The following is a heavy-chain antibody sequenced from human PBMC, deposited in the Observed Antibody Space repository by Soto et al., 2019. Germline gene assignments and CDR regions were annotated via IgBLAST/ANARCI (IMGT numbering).Heavy chain of an antibody. CDR3: ARESGDWPLNWLDP. CDR2: ITSDGKSK. J-gene: IGHJ5*02. V-gene: IGHV3-74*01. D-gene: IGHD2-21*02. CDR1: GFNFTNHW. Sequence: SLRLSCAASGFNFTNHWMHWVRQAPGKGLVWVSRITSDGKSKAYAESVKGRFAISRDNAKNTVYLQMNGLTVEDTAVYYCARESGDWPLNWLDPWGQGTLVTVSS.